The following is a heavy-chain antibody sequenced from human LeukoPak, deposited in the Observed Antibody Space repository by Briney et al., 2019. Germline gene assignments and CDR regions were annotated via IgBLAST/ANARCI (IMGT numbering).Heavy chain of an antibody. CDR3: ARGPYYGGNSFEYFQH. CDR2: ISSSSSYI. V-gene: IGHV3-21*01. J-gene: IGHJ1*01. D-gene: IGHD4-23*01. Sequence: GGSLRLSCAASGFTFSSYSMNWVRQAPGKGLEWVSSISSSSSYIYYADSVKGRFTISRDNAKNSLYLQMNSPRAEDTAVYYCARGPYYGGNSFEYFQHWGQGTLVTVSS. CDR1: GFTFSSYS.